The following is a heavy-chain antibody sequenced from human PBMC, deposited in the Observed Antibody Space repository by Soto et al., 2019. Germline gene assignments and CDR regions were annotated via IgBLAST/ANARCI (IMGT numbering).Heavy chain of an antibody. CDR3: ATDPIPPIAALPSGAFDI. Sequence: ASVKVSCKVSGYTLTELSMHWVRQAPGKGLEWMGGFDPEDGETIYAQKFQGRVTMTEDTSTDTAYMELSSLRSEGTAVYYCATDPIPPIAALPSGAFDIWGQGTMVTVSS. V-gene: IGHV1-24*01. J-gene: IGHJ3*02. CDR1: GYTLTELS. D-gene: IGHD6-6*01. CDR2: FDPEDGET.